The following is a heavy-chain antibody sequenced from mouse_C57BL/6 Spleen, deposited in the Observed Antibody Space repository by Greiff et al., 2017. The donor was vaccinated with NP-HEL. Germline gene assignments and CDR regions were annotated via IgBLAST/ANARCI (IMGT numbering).Heavy chain of an antibody. Sequence: QVQLQQPGAELVKPGASVKLSCKASGYTFTSYWMHWVKQRPGQGLEWIGMIHPNSGSTNYNEKFKSKATLTVDKSSSTAYMQLSSLTSEDSAVYYCARHGNYLYYFDYWGQGTTLTVSS. CDR3: ARHGNYLYYFDY. V-gene: IGHV1-64*01. D-gene: IGHD2-1*01. CDR2: IHPNSGST. CDR1: GYTFTSYW. J-gene: IGHJ2*01.